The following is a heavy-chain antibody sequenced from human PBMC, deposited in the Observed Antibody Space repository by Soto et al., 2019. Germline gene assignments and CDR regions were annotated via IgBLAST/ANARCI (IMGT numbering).Heavy chain of an antibody. D-gene: IGHD3-10*01. CDR2: IYYSGST. V-gene: IGHV4-59*08. J-gene: IGHJ4*02. CDR1: GGSISSYY. Sequence: PSETLSLTCTVSGGSISSYYWSWIRQPPGKGLEWIGYIYYSGSTNYNPSLKSRVTISVDTSKNQFSLKLSSVTAADTAVYYCARLEVYYGSGSPESYYFDYWGQGTLVTVS. CDR3: ARLEVYYGSGSPESYYFDY.